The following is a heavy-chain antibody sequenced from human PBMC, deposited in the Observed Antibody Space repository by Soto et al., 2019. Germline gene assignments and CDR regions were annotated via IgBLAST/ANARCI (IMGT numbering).Heavy chain of an antibody. J-gene: IGHJ6*02. CDR1: GFTFSSYA. Sequence: GGSLRLSCAASGFTFSSYAMSWVRRAPGKGLEWVSAISGGGGSTYYADSVKGRFTISRDNSKNTLYLQMNSLRAEDTAIYYCAKQAGSSHFYYGMDVWGQGTTVTVSS. D-gene: IGHD3-10*01. CDR2: ISGGGGST. CDR3: AKQAGSSHFYYGMDV. V-gene: IGHV3-23*01.